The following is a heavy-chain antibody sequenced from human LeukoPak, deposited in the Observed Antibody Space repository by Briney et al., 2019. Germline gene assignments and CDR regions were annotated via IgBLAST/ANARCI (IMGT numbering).Heavy chain of an antibody. J-gene: IGHJ5*02. CDR1: GFTFSSYA. D-gene: IGHD3-10*01. CDR3: AREGIVWFGESPNWFDP. CDR2: ISYDGSNK. V-gene: IGHV3-30-3*01. Sequence: GGSLRLSCAASGFTFSSYAMSWVRQAPGKGLEWVAVISYDGSNKYYADSVKGRFSISRDNSKNTLYLQMNSLRAEDTAVYYCAREGIVWFGESPNWFDPWGQGTLVTVSS.